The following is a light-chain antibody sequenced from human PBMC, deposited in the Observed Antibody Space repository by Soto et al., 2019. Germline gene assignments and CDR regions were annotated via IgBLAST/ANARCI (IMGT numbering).Light chain of an antibody. Sequence: QSVLTQPPSASASLGASVTLTCTLSSGYSNYKVDWYQQRPGKGPRFVMRVGTGVIVGSKGDGIPDRFSVLGSGLNRYLTIKNIQEEDESDFHCGADHGSGSNFLVVFGGGTKLTVL. V-gene: IGLV9-49*01. CDR2: VGTGVIVG. CDR1: SGYSNYK. J-gene: IGLJ2*01. CDR3: GADHGSGSNFLVV.